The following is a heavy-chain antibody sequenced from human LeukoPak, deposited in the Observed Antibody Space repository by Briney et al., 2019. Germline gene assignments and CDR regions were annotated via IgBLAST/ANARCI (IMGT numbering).Heavy chain of an antibody. D-gene: IGHD6-19*01. Sequence: SETLSLTCAVYGGSFSGYYWSWIRQPPGKGLEWIGEINHSGSTNYNPSLKSRVTISVDTSKNQFSLKLSSVTAADTAVYYCARGVIAVAGHGVLYYFDYWGQGTLVTVSS. V-gene: IGHV4-34*01. J-gene: IGHJ4*02. CDR2: INHSGST. CDR1: GGSFSGYY. CDR3: ARGVIAVAGHGVLYYFDY.